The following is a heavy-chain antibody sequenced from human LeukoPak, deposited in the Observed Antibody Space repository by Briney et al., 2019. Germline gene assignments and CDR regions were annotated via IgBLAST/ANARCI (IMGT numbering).Heavy chain of an antibody. CDR2: IYYSGST. Sequence: PSETLSLTCTVSGGSISSSSYYWGWIRQPPGKGLEWIGSIYYSGSTYYNPSLKSRVTISVDTSKNQFSLKLRSVTAADTAVYYCARQLEALGSSGWRDYYYMDVWGKGTTVTISS. J-gene: IGHJ6*03. CDR1: GGSISSSSYY. D-gene: IGHD6-19*01. V-gene: IGHV4-39*01. CDR3: ARQLEALGSSGWRDYYYMDV.